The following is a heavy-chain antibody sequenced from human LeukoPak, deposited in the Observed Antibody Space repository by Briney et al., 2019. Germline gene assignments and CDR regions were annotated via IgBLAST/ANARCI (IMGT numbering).Heavy chain of an antibody. J-gene: IGHJ5*02. V-gene: IGHV4-31*03. Sequence: SQTLSLTCTVSGGSISSGGYYWSWIRQHPGKGLEWIGYIYYSGSTNYNPSLKSRVTISVDTSKNQFSLKLSSVTAADTAVYYCARVYYGSGSYSPWARWFDPWGQGTLVTVSS. D-gene: IGHD3-10*01. CDR3: ARVYYGSGSYSPWARWFDP. CDR2: IYYSGST. CDR1: GGSISSGGYY.